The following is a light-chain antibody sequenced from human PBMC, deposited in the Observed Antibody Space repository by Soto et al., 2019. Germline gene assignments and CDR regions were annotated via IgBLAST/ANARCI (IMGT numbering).Light chain of an antibody. V-gene: IGKV1-9*01. CDR1: HGISSY. CDR3: QQLNSYPLT. J-gene: IGKJ4*01. CDR2: AAS. Sequence: IQLTQSPSFLSSSVGYRFTITCLSSHGISSYLAWYHLKPGKAPKLLIYAASTLQSGVPSRFSGSGSGTEFTLTISSLQPEDFATYYCQQLNSYPLTFGGGTKVDI.